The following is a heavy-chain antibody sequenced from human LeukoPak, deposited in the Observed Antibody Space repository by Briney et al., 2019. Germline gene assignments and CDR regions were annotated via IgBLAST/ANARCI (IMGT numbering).Heavy chain of an antibody. CDR2: IKQDGSEK. V-gene: IGHV3-7*01. CDR1: GFTFSSYW. CDR3: ARDAVMLVVATDCFDY. Sequence: SGGSLRLSCAASGFTFSSYWMSWVRQAPGKGLEWVANIKQDGSEKYYVDPVKGRFTISRDNAKNSLYLQMNSLRAEDTAVYYCARDAVMLVVATDCFDYWGQGTLVTVSS. D-gene: IGHD3-22*01. J-gene: IGHJ4*02.